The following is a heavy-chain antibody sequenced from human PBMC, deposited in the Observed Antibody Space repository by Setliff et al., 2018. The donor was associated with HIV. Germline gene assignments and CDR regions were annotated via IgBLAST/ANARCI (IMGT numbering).Heavy chain of an antibody. Sequence: SVKVSCKASGDTLSIHPISWVRQAPGRGLDWMGGIIPAFGTANYAQKFQGRVTITTDESTTTVFMELTGLRAEDTAVYYCARSVIGYYYYGMDVWGQGTTVTVSS. V-gene: IGHV1-69*05. D-gene: IGHD3-10*01. CDR1: GDTLSIHP. J-gene: IGHJ6*02. CDR3: ARSVIGYYYYGMDV. CDR2: IIPAFGTA.